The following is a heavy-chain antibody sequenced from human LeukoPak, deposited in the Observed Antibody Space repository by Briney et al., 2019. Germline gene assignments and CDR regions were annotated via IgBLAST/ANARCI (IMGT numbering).Heavy chain of an antibody. CDR2: IKQDGSEK. CDR3: ARIAVAAFDY. J-gene: IGHJ4*02. D-gene: IGHD6-19*01. Sequence: GGSLRLSCAVSGFTFSSYWMSWVCQAPGKGLESVANIKQDGSEKYYVDSVEGRFTISRDNAKNSLYLQMNSLRAEDTAVYYCARIAVAAFDYWGQGTLVTVCS. CDR1: GFTFSSYW. V-gene: IGHV3-7*01.